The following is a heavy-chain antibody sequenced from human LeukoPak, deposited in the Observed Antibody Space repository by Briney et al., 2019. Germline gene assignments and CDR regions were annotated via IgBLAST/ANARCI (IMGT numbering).Heavy chain of an antibody. Sequence: GGSLRLSCAASGFTFSSYAMSWVRQAPGRGLEWVSAISGSGGSTYYADSVKGRFTISRDNSKNTLYLQMNSLRAEDTAVYYCAKNDIVVVVAAMDFDYWGQGTLVTVSS. CDR3: AKNDIVVVVAAMDFDY. CDR2: ISGSGGST. J-gene: IGHJ4*02. D-gene: IGHD2-15*01. CDR1: GFTFSSYA. V-gene: IGHV3-23*01.